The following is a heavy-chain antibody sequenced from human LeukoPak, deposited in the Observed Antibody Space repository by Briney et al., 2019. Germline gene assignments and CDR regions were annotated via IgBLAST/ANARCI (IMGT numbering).Heavy chain of an antibody. Sequence: NTSETLSLTCTVSGGSISSSSYYWGWIRQPPGKGLEWIGSIYYSGSTYYNPSLKSRVTISVDTSKNQFSLKLSSVTAADTAVYYCARKRQDWVVAPDDYWGQGTLVTVSS. D-gene: IGHD3/OR15-3a*01. V-gene: IGHV4-39*01. CDR2: IYYSGST. J-gene: IGHJ4*02. CDR3: ARKRQDWVVAPDDY. CDR1: GGSISSSSYY.